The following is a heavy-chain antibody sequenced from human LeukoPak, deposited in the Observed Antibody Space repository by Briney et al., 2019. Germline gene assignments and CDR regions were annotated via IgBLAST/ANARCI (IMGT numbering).Heavy chain of an antibody. J-gene: IGHJ4*02. CDR2: ISSISSHI. Sequence: GGSLRLSCAASGFTFSTYTMNWVRQAPGQGLEWVSSISSISSHIFYADSAKGRFTISRDNAKNSLYLQMSSLRAEDTAVYYCASSPPYCSSTNCYANYWGQGTLDTVSS. D-gene: IGHD2-2*01. CDR3: ASSPPYCSSTNCYANY. CDR1: GFTFSTYT. V-gene: IGHV3-21*01.